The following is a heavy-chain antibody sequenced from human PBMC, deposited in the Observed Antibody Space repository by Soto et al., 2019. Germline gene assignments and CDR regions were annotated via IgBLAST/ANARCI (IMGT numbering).Heavy chain of an antibody. V-gene: IGHV3-15*01. J-gene: IGHJ4*02. CDR1: GFSLSNAW. Sequence: EGQLEQSGGGLVRSGGSLRLSCVASGFSLSNAWMTWVRQAPGKGLEWVGRVKSRPDGGTTDYASPVRGRFTITRDDSKSTVYLQMHSLKGEDTAVYYCTTVFLLPRGLGSSVFWGQGALVTVSS. D-gene: IGHD6-25*01. CDR2: VKSRPDGGTT. CDR3: TTVFLLPRGLGSSVF.